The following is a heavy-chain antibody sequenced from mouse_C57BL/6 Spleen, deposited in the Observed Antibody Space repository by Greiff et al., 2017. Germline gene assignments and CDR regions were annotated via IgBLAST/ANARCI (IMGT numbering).Heavy chain of an antibody. CDR3: TRAHYGSSFDY. V-gene: IGHV5-9-1*02. D-gene: IGHD1-1*01. CDR1: GFTFSSYA. J-gene: IGHJ2*01. CDR2: ISSGGDYT. Sequence: EVMLVESGEGLVKPGGSLKLSCAASGFTFSSYAMSWVRQTPEQRLEWVAYISSGGDYTYYADTVKGRFTISRDNARNTLYLQMSRLKSEDTAMDYCTRAHYGSSFDYWGQGTTLTVSS.